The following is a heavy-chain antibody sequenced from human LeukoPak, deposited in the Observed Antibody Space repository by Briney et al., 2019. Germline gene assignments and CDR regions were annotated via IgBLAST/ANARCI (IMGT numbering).Heavy chain of an antibody. J-gene: IGHJ4*02. CDR2: ISRSGSTK. V-gene: IGHV3-11*04. Sequence: GGSLRLSCAASGFTFSDYNMRWIRQAPGKGLEWVSSISRSGSTKYYADSVKGRFTISRDNAKNSLFLQMNSLRAEDTAVYYCARGPSGYHNTGGQGTLVSVSS. CDR3: ARGPSGYHNT. D-gene: IGHD5-12*01. CDR1: GFTFSDYN.